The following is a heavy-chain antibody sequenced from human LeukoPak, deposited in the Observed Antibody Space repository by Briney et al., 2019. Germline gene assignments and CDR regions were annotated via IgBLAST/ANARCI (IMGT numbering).Heavy chain of an antibody. J-gene: IGHJ6*03. V-gene: IGHV3-9*03. CDR3: AKGYSYGSHYMDV. Sequence: GGSLRLSCAASGFTFDDYAMHWVRQAPGKGLEWVSGISWNSGSIGYADSVKGRFTISRDNAKNSLYLQMNSLRAEDMALYYCAKGYSYGSHYMDVWGKGTTVTVSS. D-gene: IGHD5-18*01. CDR1: GFTFDDYA. CDR2: ISWNSGSI.